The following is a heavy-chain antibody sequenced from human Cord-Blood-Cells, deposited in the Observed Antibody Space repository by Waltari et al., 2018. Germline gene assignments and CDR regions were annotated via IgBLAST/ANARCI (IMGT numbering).Heavy chain of an antibody. J-gene: IGHJ5*02. CDR2: IDYSGST. V-gene: IGHV4-31*03. Sequence: QVQLQESGPGLVKPSQTLSLTCTVSGGSISSGGYYWSWIRQHPGKGLEWIGYIDYSGSTYYNPSLKSRVTISVDTSKNQFSLKLSSVTAADTAVYYCARGGGKSVATNWFDPWGQGTLVTVSS. D-gene: IGHD5-12*01. CDR1: GGSISSGGYY. CDR3: ARGGGKSVATNWFDP.